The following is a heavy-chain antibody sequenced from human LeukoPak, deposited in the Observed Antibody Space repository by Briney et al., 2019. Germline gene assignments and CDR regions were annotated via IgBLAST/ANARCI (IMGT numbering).Heavy chain of an antibody. J-gene: IGHJ4*02. D-gene: IGHD5-12*01. Sequence: ASVKVSCKASGYTFTGYYMHWVRQAPGQGLEWMGWINPNSGGTNYAQKFQGRVTMTRDTSISTAYMELSRLRSDDTAVYYCARGNIVATIGYDYWGQGTLVTVSS. V-gene: IGHV1-2*02. CDR1: GYTFTGYY. CDR3: ARGNIVATIGYDY. CDR2: INPNSGGT.